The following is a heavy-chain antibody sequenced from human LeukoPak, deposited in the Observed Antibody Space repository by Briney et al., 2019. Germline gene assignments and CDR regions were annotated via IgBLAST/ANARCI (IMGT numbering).Heavy chain of an antibody. V-gene: IGHV3-43D*03. J-gene: IGHJ4*02. CDR2: ISWDGGST. D-gene: IGHD3-10*01. CDR3: AKDRVIQYGSGSYYNGDENYFDY. Sequence: GGSLRLSCAASGFSFDDYVMHWVRQAPGKGLEWVSLISWDGGSTYYADSVKGRFTISRDNSKNSLYLQMNSLRAEDTAVYYCAKDRVIQYGSGSYYNGDENYFDYWGQGTLVTVSS. CDR1: GFSFDDYV.